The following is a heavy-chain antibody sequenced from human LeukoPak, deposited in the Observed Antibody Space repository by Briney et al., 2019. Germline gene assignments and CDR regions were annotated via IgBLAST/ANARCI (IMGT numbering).Heavy chain of an antibody. V-gene: IGHV3-30*18. CDR3: ANFGGVVGASPWEFYYGLDV. CDR2: ISYDGSNK. CDR1: GFTFSDYG. J-gene: IGHJ6*02. D-gene: IGHD1-26*01. Sequence: GGSLRLSCAASGFTFSDYGMHWVRQAPGKGLEWVAVISYDGSNKYYADSVKGRFTISRDNSKNTLYLQMNSLRAEDTAVYYCANFGGVVGASPWEFYYGLDVWGQGTTVTVSS.